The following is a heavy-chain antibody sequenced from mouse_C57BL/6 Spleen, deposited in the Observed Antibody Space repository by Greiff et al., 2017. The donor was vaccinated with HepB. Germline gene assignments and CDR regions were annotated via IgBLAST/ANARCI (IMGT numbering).Heavy chain of an antibody. CDR3: ARGGAYYWGAMDY. Sequence: EVKVVESGGGLVKPGGSLKLSCAASGFTFSDYGMHWVRQAPEKGLEWVAYISSGSSTIYYADTVKGRFTISRDNAKNTLFLQMTSLGSEDTAMYYCARGGAYYWGAMDYWGQGTSVTVSS. CDR2: ISSGSSTI. J-gene: IGHJ4*01. D-gene: IGHD2-10*01. V-gene: IGHV5-17*01. CDR1: GFTFSDYG.